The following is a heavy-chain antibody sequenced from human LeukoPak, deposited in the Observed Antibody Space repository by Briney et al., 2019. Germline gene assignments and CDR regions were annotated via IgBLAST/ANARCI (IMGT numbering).Heavy chain of an antibody. CDR3: ARPTKEGSSWYWWFDP. Sequence: GGSLRLSCAASEFTFSSYWMHWVRQAPGKGLVWVSRINNDGSSTSYADSVKGRFTISRDNAKNTLYLQMNSLRAEDTAVYYCARPTKEGSSWYWWFDPWGQGTLVTVSS. CDR2: INNDGSST. J-gene: IGHJ5*02. CDR1: EFTFSSYW. V-gene: IGHV3-74*01. D-gene: IGHD6-13*01.